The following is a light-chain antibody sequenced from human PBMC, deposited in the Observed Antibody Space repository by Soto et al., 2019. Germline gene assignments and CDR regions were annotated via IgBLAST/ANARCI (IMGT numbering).Light chain of an antibody. V-gene: IGLV1-47*01. CDR3: AAWDDSLSAWV. Sequence: QAVVTQPPSASGTPGQRVTISCSGSSSNIGSNYVYWYQQLPGTAPKLLIYRNNERPSGVPDRLSGSKSGTSASLAISGLRSEDEADYYCAAWDDSLSAWVFGGGTKLTVL. J-gene: IGLJ3*02. CDR2: RNN. CDR1: SSNIGSNY.